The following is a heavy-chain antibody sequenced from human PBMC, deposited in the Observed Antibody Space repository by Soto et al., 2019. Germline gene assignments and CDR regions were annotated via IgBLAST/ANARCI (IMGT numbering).Heavy chain of an antibody. Sequence: PGGSLRLSCAASGFTFSSYAMSWVRQAPGKGLEWVSAISGSGGSTYYADSVKGRFTISRDNSKNTLYLQMNSLRAEDTAVYHCAKVQSHLAQAGHFDHWGQGTLVTVSS. J-gene: IGHJ4*02. CDR3: AKVQSHLAQAGHFDH. D-gene: IGHD6-19*01. CDR1: GFTFSSYA. CDR2: ISGSGGST. V-gene: IGHV3-23*01.